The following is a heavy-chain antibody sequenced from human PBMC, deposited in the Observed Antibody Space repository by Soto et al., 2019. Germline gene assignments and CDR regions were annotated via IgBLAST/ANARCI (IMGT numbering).Heavy chain of an antibody. V-gene: IGHV1-18*01. Sequence: GASVKVSCKASGYTFTSYGISWVRQAPGQGLEWMGWISAYNGNTNYAQKLQGRVTMTTDTSTSTAYMELRSLRSDDTAVYYCARDDLLNDYYYYMDVWGKGTTVTVSS. D-gene: IGHD3-10*01. J-gene: IGHJ6*03. CDR2: ISAYNGNT. CDR3: ARDDLLNDYYYYMDV. CDR1: GYTFTSYG.